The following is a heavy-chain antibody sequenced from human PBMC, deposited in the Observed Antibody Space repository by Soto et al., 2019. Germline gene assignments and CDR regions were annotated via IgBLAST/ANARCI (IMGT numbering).Heavy chain of an antibody. V-gene: IGHV3-23*01. CDR2: ISDSGGST. D-gene: IGHD3-10*01. CDR1: GFTFSNYA. J-gene: IGHJ6*02. CDR3: AKGSGTQYYYYGMDV. Sequence: PGGSLRLSCAASGFTFSNYAMSWVRQAPGKGLEWVSAISDSGGSTYYADSVKGRFTISRDNSKNTLYLQMNSLRAEDTAVYYCAKGSGTQYYYYGMDVCGQGTTVIVSS.